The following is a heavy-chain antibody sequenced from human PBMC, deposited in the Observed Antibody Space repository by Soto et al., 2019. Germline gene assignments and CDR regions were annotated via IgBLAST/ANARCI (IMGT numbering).Heavy chain of an antibody. CDR3: ATIKDQIGEGAFDI. Sequence: QVQLVESGGGVVQPGRSLRLSCAASGFTFSSYAMHWVRQAPGKGLEWVAVISYDGSNKYYADSVKGRFTISRDNSKNTLYLQMNSLRAEDTAVYYCATIKDQIGEGAFDIWGQGTMVTVSS. CDR1: GFTFSSYA. J-gene: IGHJ3*02. V-gene: IGHV3-30-3*01. CDR2: ISYDGSNK.